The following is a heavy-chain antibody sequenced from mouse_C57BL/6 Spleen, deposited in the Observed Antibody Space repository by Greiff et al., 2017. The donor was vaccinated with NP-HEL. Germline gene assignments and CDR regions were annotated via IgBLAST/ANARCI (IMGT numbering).Heavy chain of an antibody. J-gene: IGHJ1*03. CDR2: IYPRSGNT. CDR3: ARFDYDWYFDV. D-gene: IGHD2-4*01. V-gene: IGHV1-81*01. Sequence: VKVVESGAELARPGASVKLSCKASGYTFTSYGISWVKQRTGQGLEWIGEIYPRSGNTYYNEKFKGKATLTADKSSSTAYMELRSLTSEDSAVYFCARFDYDWYFDVWGTGTTVTVSS. CDR1: GYTFTSYG.